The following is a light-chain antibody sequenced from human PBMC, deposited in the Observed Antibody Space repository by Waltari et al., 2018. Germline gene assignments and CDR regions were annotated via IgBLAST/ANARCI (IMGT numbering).Light chain of an antibody. CDR2: EVN. Sequence: QSALAQPASVSGSPGQSIAISCTGTSSDIGGSNYVSWYQQYPDKAPNLLIYEVNNLPPVFSTRFSGSQSGNSASLTISEIQAEDEADYYCSSYTNTFVVFGGGTKLTVL. J-gene: IGLJ2*01. V-gene: IGLV2-14*03. CDR3: SSYTNTFVV. CDR1: SSDIGGSNY.